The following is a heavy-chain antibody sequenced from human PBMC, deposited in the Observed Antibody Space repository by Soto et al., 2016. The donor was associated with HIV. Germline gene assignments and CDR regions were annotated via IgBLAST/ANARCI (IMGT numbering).Heavy chain of an antibody. Sequence: QVQLQESGPGLVKPSQTLSLTCTVSGGSISSGGYYWSWIRQHPGKGLEWIGYIYYSGSTYFNPSLKSRVNISLDTSKNQFFLKLSSVTAADTAVYYCARGDSSDYWDYYYMDVWGKGTTVTVSS. D-gene: IGHD3-22*01. CDR3: ARGDSSDYWDYYYMDV. CDR1: GGSISSGGYY. V-gene: IGHV4-31*03. CDR2: IYYSGST. J-gene: IGHJ6*03.